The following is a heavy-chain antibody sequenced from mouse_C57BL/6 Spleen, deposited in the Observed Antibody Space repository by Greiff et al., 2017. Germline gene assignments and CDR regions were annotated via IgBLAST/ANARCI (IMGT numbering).Heavy chain of an antibody. CDR3: ARRNYYGSSYWYFDV. J-gene: IGHJ1*03. D-gene: IGHD1-1*01. CDR1: GYSFTGYY. Sequence: VQLKESGPELVKPGASVKISCKASGYSFTGYYMNWVKQSPEKSLEWIGEINPSTGGTTYNQKFKAKATLTVDNSSSTAYMQLKSLTSEDSAVYYCARRNYYGSSYWYFDVWGTGTTVTVSS. V-gene: IGHV1-42*01. CDR2: INPSTGGT.